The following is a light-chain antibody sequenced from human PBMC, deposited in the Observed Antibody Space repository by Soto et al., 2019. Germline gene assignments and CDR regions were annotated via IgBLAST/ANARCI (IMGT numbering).Light chain of an antibody. V-gene: IGLV2-14*01. CDR2: DVS. CDR3: NSYTSSSTPV. J-gene: IGLJ1*01. Sequence: QSALTQPASVSGSPGQSITISCTGTSSDVGGYNYVSWYQQHPGKAPKLMIYDVSYRPSGVSNRFSGSKSGNTASLTISGLQAEDEADYYCNSYTSSSTPVFGSGTKVTVL. CDR1: SSDVGGYNY.